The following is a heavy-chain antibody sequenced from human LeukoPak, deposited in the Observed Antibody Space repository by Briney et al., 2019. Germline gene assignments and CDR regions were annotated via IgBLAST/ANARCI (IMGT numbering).Heavy chain of an antibody. CDR3: ASERYCSGGSCSPGL. V-gene: IGHV3-23*01. CDR1: GFTFSSYG. Sequence: PGGSLRLSCAASGFTFSSYGMSWVRQAPGKGLEWVSAIGGRDGSTYYADSVKGRFTISRDNSKNTLYVQMNSLRAEDTAVYYCASERYCSGGSCSPGLWGQGTLVTVSS. CDR2: IGGRDGST. D-gene: IGHD2-15*01. J-gene: IGHJ4*02.